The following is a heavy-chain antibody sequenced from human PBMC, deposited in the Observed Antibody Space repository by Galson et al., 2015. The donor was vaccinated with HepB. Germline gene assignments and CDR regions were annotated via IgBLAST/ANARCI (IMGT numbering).Heavy chain of an antibody. J-gene: IGHJ5*01. Sequence: SVKVSCKASGGTFGRYTITWVRQARGQGLEWMGRIVPNLDITNYAQKFQGRVTITADKSTRVAYMDLTSLRSDDTAVYYCATSRAAAATTGNWFDSWGQGTLVTVS. V-gene: IGHV1-69*02. D-gene: IGHD6-13*01. CDR3: ATSRAAAATTGNWFDS. CDR2: IVPNLDIT. CDR1: GGTFGRYT.